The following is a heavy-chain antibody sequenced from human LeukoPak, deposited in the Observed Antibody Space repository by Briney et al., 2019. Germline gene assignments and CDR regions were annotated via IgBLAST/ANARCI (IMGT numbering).Heavy chain of an antibody. CDR3: ARVAQRWLQNKRGDLGY. D-gene: IGHD5-24*01. CDR1: GFTFSGYA. CDR2: ISGSGGST. Sequence: PGGSLRLSCAASGFTFSGYAMSWVRQAPGKRLEWVSAISGSGGSTYYADSVKGRFTISRDNSKNTLYLQMNSLRAEDTAVYYCARVAQRWLQNKRGDLGYWGQGTLVTVSS. J-gene: IGHJ4*02. V-gene: IGHV3-23*01.